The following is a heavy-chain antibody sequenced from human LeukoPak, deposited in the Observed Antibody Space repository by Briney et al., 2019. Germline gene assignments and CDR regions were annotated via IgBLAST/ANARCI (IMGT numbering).Heavy chain of an antibody. CDR2: IYTSGST. CDR1: GGSISSYY. CDR3: ARGIAARPEGPNWFDP. V-gene: IGHV4-4*07. J-gene: IGHJ5*02. D-gene: IGHD6-6*01. Sequence: SETLSLTCTVSGGSISSYYWSWIRQPAGKGLEWIGRIYTSGSTNYNPSLKSRVTMSVDTSKNQFSLKLSSVTAADTAVYYCARGIAARPEGPNWFDPWGQGTLVTVSS.